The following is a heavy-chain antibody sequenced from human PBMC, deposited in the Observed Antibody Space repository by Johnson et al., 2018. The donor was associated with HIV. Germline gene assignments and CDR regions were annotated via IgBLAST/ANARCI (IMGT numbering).Heavy chain of an antibody. CDR3: ASLVGDTYLNAFDI. CDR2: ISYDGDTK. J-gene: IGHJ3*02. D-gene: IGHD1-26*01. V-gene: IGHV3-30-3*01. CDR1: GFTFSSYA. Sequence: QVQLVESGGGAVQPGKSLRLSCVVSGFTFSSYAVHWVRQAPGKGLEWVAVISYDGDTKYYADSVKGRFTISRDNSKNSLYLQMDSLRVEDTAVYYCASLVGDTYLNAFDIWGQGTMVTVSS.